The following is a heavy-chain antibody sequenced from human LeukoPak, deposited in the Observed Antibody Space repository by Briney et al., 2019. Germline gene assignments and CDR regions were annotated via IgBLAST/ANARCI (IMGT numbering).Heavy chain of an antibody. CDR1: GGTFSSYA. Sequence: SVKVCCKASGGTFSSYAISWVRQAPGQGLEWMGGIIPIFGTANYAQKFQGRVTITADESTSTAYMELSSLRSEDTAVYYCARSPVGATNYYYYMDVWGKGTTVTVSS. CDR2: IIPIFGTA. D-gene: IGHD1-26*01. J-gene: IGHJ6*03. V-gene: IGHV1-69*01. CDR3: ARSPVGATNYYYYMDV.